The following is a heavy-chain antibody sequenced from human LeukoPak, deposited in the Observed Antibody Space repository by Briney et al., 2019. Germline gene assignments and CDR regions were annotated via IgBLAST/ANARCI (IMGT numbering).Heavy chain of an antibody. J-gene: IGHJ4*02. Sequence: ASVKVSSKASGYTFATYGFCWVRQAPGHGLEWMGWISATTGKTDYAQKFQGRVTMTTDTSTSTAYMELRSLRPDDTAVYYCAKVAGDRMDYWGQGTLLTVSS. CDR2: ISATTGKT. CDR1: GYTFATYG. V-gene: IGHV1-18*01. D-gene: IGHD6-13*01. CDR3: AKVAGDRMDY.